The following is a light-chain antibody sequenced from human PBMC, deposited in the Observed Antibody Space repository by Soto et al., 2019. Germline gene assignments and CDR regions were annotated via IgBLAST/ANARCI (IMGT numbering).Light chain of an antibody. CDR3: QQYNDWPLT. V-gene: IGKV3-15*01. J-gene: IGKJ4*01. CDR1: QSVSTN. CDR2: GVS. Sequence: EIVMTQSPVTLSVSPGERDTLSCRASQSVSTNLAWYQQKPGQSPRLLIYGVSTRANGVPARFSGSASGSEFILTISSLQSEDFAVYHCQQYNDWPLTFGGGTKVEIK.